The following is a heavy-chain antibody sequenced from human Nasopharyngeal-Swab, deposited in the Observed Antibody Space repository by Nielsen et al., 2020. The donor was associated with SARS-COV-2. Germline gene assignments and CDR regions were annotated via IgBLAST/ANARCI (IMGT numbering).Heavy chain of an antibody. J-gene: IGHJ4*02. D-gene: IGHD6-13*01. CDR3: ARVRPEAAAENFDY. CDR2: INHSGST. Sequence: WIRQPPGKGLEWIGEINHSGSTNYNPSLKSRVTISVDTSKNQFSLKLSSVTAADTAVYYCARVRPEAAAENFDYRGQGTLVTVSS. V-gene: IGHV4-34*01.